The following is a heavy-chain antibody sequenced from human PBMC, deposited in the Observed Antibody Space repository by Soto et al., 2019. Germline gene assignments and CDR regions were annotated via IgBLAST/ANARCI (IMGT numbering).Heavy chain of an antibody. J-gene: IGHJ6*02. CDR3: TTARYYYYYGMDV. Sequence: GGSLRLSCAASGFTFSNAWMNWVRQAPGKGLEWVGRIKSKTDGGTTDYAAPVKGRFTISRDDSKNTLYLQMNSLKTEDTAVYYCTTARYYYYYGMDVWGQGTTVTVSS. V-gene: IGHV3-15*07. CDR1: GFTFSNAW. CDR2: IKSKTDGGTT.